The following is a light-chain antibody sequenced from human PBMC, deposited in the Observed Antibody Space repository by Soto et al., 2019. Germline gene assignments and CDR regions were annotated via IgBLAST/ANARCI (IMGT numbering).Light chain of an antibody. CDR1: QSFNSIY. CDR3: QQYNNWPPLT. J-gene: IGKJ5*01. Sequence: DIVMTQSPYSLAVSLGERATLSCRASQSFNSIYLAWYQQKPGQAPRLLIYGASTRATGIPARFSGSGSGTEFTLTISSLQSEDFAVYYCQQYNNWPPLTFGQGTRLEIK. CDR2: GAS. V-gene: IGKV3-15*01.